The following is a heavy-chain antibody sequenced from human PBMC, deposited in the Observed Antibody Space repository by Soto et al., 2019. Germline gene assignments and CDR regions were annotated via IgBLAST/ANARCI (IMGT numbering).Heavy chain of an antibody. V-gene: IGHV4-39*01. D-gene: IGHD6-13*01. Sequence: SETLSLTCTVSGGSISSSTYYWGWMRQPPGKGLEWIASFFIGGNTYYNPSLKSRVTISRDNAKNSLYLQMNSLRAEDTAVYYCARHPERIAQIGWFDPWGQGTLVTVSS. J-gene: IGHJ5*02. CDR1: GGSISSSTYY. CDR3: ARHPERIAQIGWFDP. CDR2: FFIGGNT.